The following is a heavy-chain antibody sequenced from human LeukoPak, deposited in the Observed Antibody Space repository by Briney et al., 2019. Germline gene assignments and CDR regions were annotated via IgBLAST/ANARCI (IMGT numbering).Heavy chain of an antibody. D-gene: IGHD2-21*02. J-gene: IGHJ5*02. CDR2: VASSGTS. V-gene: IGHV4-59*01. CDR3: ARVVRGVVTSNWFDP. Sequence: SETLSLTCTVSGDSLNTYYWTWIRQTPGKELEWIGFVASSGTSNYTPSLKSRVSLSIDTSKNQFSLALTPVTPADTAVYYCARVVRGVVTSNWFDPWGQGTLVSVSS. CDR1: GDSLNTYY.